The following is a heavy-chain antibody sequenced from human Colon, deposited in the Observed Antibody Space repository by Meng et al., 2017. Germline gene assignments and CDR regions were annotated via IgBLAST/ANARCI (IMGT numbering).Heavy chain of an antibody. D-gene: IGHD3-10*01. CDR3: ARVIRGVIIASLGY. V-gene: IGHV1-2*02. J-gene: IGHJ4*02. CDR2: INPKTGGT. Sequence: ASVKVSCKASGYNFNAYYLHWVRQAPGQGREWLGGINPKTGGTIYAQKFQGRVTVTTDMSTDTAYMELRGLRSDDTAVYNCARVIRGVIIASLGYWGQGTLVTVSS. CDR1: GYNFNAYY.